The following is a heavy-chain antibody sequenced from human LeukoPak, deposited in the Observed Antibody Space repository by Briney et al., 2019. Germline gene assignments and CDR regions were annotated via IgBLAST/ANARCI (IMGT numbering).Heavy chain of an antibody. CDR2: ISGSGGKT. CDR3: ARDPVPVAVGAFDI. D-gene: IGHD4-23*01. J-gene: IGHJ3*02. CDR1: GFTFNNYV. V-gene: IGHV3-23*01. Sequence: GGSLRLSCTASGFTFNNYVVSWVRQARGKGLEWVSAISGSGGKTFYADSVKGRFTISRDNFKNTLYLQMNSLRAEDTAVYYCARDPVPVAVGAFDIWGQGTMVTVSS.